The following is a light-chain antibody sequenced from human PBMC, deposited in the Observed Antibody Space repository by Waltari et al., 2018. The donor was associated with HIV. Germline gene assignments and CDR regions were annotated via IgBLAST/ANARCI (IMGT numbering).Light chain of an antibody. J-gene: IGKJ2*01. CDR2: GAS. CDR3: QQSYNSPPT. Sequence: IQMTQSPLCLSASVGDRVTITCRTSQNIGNYLNWYLHKPGTAPKLLIFGASSLQGGVPSRFSGAGSGTDFFLTISNLQLEDFGIYDCQQSYNSPPTFGRGTKLEL. CDR1: QNIGNY. V-gene: IGKV1-39*01.